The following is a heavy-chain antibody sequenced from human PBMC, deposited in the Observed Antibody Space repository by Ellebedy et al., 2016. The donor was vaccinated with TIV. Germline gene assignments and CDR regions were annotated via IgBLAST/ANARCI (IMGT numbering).Heavy chain of an antibody. Sequence: GESLKISCTASGFIVSTNHMSWVRPAPGKGLEWVAFMRYDGSNKYYADSVKGRFTISRDNSKNTLYLRMNSLRAEDTAVYYCAKFPYYYDSSGYSFWGQGTLVTVSS. D-gene: IGHD3-22*01. CDR3: AKFPYYYDSSGYSF. CDR1: GFIVSTNH. J-gene: IGHJ4*02. CDR2: MRYDGSNK. V-gene: IGHV3-30*02.